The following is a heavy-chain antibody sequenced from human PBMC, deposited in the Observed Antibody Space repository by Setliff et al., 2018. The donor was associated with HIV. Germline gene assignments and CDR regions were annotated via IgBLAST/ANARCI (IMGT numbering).Heavy chain of an antibody. CDR3: ARATATWLVDN. CDR1: GDSISSGYY. J-gene: IGHJ4*02. V-gene: IGHV4-38-2*02. Sequence: SETLSLTCSVSGDSISSGYYWAWIRQPPGKGLEWIGTIYHNGNTNYNPSLKSRVTISVDASKNQFSLRLSSVTAAETAVYYCARATATWLVDNWGQGTLVTVSS. D-gene: IGHD2-15*01. CDR2: IYHNGNT.